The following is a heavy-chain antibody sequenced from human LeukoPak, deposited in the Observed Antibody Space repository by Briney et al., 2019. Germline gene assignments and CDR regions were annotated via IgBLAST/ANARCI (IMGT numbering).Heavy chain of an antibody. Sequence: ASVKVSCKASGYTFTSYYMHWVRQAPGQGLEWMGIINPSGGSTSYAQKFQGRVTMTRDTSTSTVYMELSRLRSEDTAVYYCARDKCCTWLVRTDTFDYWGQGTLVTVSS. V-gene: IGHV1-46*01. CDR2: INPSGGST. CDR1: GYTFTSYY. J-gene: IGHJ4*02. CDR3: ARDKCCTWLVRTDTFDY. D-gene: IGHD6-19*01.